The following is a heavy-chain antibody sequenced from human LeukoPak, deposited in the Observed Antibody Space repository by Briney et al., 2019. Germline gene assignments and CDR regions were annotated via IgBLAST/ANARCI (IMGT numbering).Heavy chain of an antibody. J-gene: IGHJ4*02. CDR2: ISGGGTTT. V-gene: IGHV3-23*01. CDR1: GFTFSNYA. CDR3: PRQSYASGWNPFDY. D-gene: IGHD6-19*01. Sequence: GRSLRLSWAAAGFTFSNYAMSWVRQAPGKWLGWVSTISGGGTTTYYADSAKGRFTISRDNTKNTMYLQMNSLSADDTAVYYCPRQSYASGWNPFDYWGQGILVTVSS.